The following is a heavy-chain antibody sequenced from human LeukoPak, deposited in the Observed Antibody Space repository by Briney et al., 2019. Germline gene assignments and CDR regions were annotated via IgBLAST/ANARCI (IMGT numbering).Heavy chain of an antibody. Sequence: GGSLRLSCAASGFIFSSYAMSWVRQAPGKGLEWVSAISGSGGSTYYADSVKGRFTISRDNSKNTLYLQMNSLRAEDTAVYYCAKDYDFWSGPEDYWGQGTLVTVSS. D-gene: IGHD3-3*01. J-gene: IGHJ4*02. CDR1: GFIFSSYA. V-gene: IGHV3-23*01. CDR3: AKDYDFWSGPEDY. CDR2: ISGSGGST.